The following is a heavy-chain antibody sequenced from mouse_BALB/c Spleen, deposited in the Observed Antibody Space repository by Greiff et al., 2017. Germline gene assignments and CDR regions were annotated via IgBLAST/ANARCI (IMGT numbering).Heavy chain of an antibody. CDR3: ARWGGSSYDY. V-gene: IGHV3-2*02. D-gene: IGHD1-1*01. Sequence: EVQLQQSGPGLVKPSQSLSLTCTVTGYSITSDYAWNWIRQFPGNKLEWMGYISYSGSTSYNPSLKSRISITRDTSKNQFFLQLNSVTTEDTATYYCARWGGSSYDYWGQGTTLTVSS. CDR1: GYSITSDYA. CDR2: ISYSGST. J-gene: IGHJ2*01.